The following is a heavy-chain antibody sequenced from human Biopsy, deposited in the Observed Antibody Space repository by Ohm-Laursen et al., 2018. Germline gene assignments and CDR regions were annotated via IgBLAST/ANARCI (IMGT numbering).Heavy chain of an antibody. D-gene: IGHD3-3*01. J-gene: IGHJ4*02. V-gene: IGHV1-2*02. CDR1: GYALTDIS. Sequence: SVKVSCKVSGYALTDISMRWVRQAPAAGLEWMGGIYPNSGDTDFAQKFQGRVSMTRDTSVSTACLELSSLRSDDTAIYYCARDLLEWSLPSWGQGPLVTVSS. CDR3: ARDLLEWSLPS. CDR2: IYPNSGDT.